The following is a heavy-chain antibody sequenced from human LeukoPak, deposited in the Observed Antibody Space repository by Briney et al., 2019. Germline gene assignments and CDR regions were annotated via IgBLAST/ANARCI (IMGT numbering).Heavy chain of an antibody. CDR1: GYSFTSYW. CDR3: AIMEGIAAAGTNWFDP. J-gene: IGHJ5*02. V-gene: IGHV5-51*01. CDR2: IYPGDSDT. D-gene: IGHD6-13*01. Sequence: GESLKISCKGSGYSFTSYWIGWVRQMPGKGREWMGIIYPGDSDTRYSPSFQGQVTISADKSISTAYLQWSSLKASDTAMYYCAIMEGIAAAGTNWFDPWGQGTLVTVSS.